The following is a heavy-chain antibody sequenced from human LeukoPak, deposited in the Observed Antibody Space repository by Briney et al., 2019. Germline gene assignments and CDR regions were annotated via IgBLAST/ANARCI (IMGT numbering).Heavy chain of an antibody. CDR1: GGSISSGGYS. CDR3: ARGTRYGSGSYYPHFDL. J-gene: IGHJ2*01. Sequence: SETLSLTCAVSGGSISSGGYSWSWIRQPLGKGLEWIGYIYHSGSTYYNPSLKSRVTISVDRSKNQFSLKLSSVTAADTAVYYCARGTRYGSGSYYPHFDLWGRGTLVTVSS. CDR2: IYHSGST. D-gene: IGHD3-10*01. V-gene: IGHV4-30-2*01.